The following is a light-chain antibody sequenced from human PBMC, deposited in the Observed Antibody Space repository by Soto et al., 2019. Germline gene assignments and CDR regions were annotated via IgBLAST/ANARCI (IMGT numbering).Light chain of an antibody. V-gene: IGKV3-15*01. J-gene: IGKJ2*01. CDR1: QSVSSD. CDR3: QQYNNWPLT. Sequence: EIVMTQSPATLSVSPGERATLSCRASQSVSSDLAWHQQKPGQAPRLLIYGASTRATGIPARFSGSGSGTEFTLTISRLQSEDIAVYYCQQYNNWPLTFGQGTKLEIK. CDR2: GAS.